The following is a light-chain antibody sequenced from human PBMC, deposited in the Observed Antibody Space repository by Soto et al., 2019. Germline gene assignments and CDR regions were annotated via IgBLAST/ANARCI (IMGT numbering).Light chain of an antibody. J-gene: IGKJ1*01. V-gene: IGKV3-15*01. Sequence: EIVLTQSPGTLSVSPGDRATLSCSASQTVSSNFLAWYQQRPAQAPRLLIYGAPTRATGIPARFSGSGSGTEFTLTISSLQSEDFAVYYCQQYNNWPRTFGQGTKVDI. CDR3: QQYNNWPRT. CDR1: QTVSSN. CDR2: GAP.